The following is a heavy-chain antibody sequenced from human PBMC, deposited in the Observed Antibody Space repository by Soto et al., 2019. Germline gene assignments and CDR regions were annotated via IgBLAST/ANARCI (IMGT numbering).Heavy chain of an antibody. CDR1: GFTFSTHA. D-gene: IGHD1-20*01. V-gene: IGHV3-30-3*01. Sequence: QVQLGESGGGVVQPGRSLRLSCAASGFTFSTHAMHWVRQAPGKGLECVAIVSFDGSNKYYADSVKGRFTISRDNSKNTLYRQMSGLTPEDTAVYYCARDQTGITTTGGGRIDHWGQGTLVTVSS. CDR3: ARDQTGITTTGGGRIDH. J-gene: IGHJ4*02. CDR2: VSFDGSNK.